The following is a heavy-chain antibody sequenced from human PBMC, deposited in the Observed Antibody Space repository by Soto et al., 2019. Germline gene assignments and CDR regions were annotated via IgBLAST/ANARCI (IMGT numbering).Heavy chain of an antibody. CDR3: ARDAGYCSGGSCPTWYFDL. CDR2: IGTAGDT. J-gene: IGHJ2*01. V-gene: IGHV3-13*01. D-gene: IGHD2-15*01. CDR1: GFTFSSYD. Sequence: GGSLRLSCAASGFTFSSYDMHWVRQATGKGLEWVSAIGTAGDTYYPGSVKGRFTISRENAKNSLYLQMNSLRAGDTAVYYCARDAGYCSGGSCPTWYFDLWGRGTLVTVS.